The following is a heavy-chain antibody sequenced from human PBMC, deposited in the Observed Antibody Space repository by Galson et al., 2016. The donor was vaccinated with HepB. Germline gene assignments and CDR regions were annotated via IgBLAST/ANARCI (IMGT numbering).Heavy chain of an antibody. V-gene: IGHV4-30-4*08. CDR1: GGSISSGGYY. D-gene: IGHD3-22*01. Sequence: LSLTCTVSGGSISSGGYYCNWIRQHPGKGLEWIGYIYDSGSTNSNPSPQSRVSIPVDTSKSQFSLEVSSVKAAYTAVYYCATDPDYDHSGQRGLATWGQGTMVTVSS. CDR3: ATDPDYDHSGQRGLAT. J-gene: IGHJ3*01. CDR2: IYDSGST.